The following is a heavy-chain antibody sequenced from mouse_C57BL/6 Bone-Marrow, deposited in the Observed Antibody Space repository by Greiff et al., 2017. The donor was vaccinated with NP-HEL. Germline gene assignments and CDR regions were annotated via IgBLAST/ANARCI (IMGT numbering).Heavy chain of an antibody. J-gene: IGHJ2*01. D-gene: IGHD2-2*01. CDR1: GYSFTSYY. CDR2: IYPGSGNT. CDR3: ARGGGYGEDY. Sequence: VQLQQSGPELVKPGASVKISCKASGYSFTSYYIHWVKQRPGQGLEWIGWIYPGSGNTKYNEKFKGKATLTSDTSSSTAYMQLSSLTSEDSAIYFCARGGGYGEDYWDQGTTLTVSS. V-gene: IGHV1-66*01.